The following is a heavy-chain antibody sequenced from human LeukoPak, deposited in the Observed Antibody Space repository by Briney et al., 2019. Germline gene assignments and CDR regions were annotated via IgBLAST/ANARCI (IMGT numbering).Heavy chain of an antibody. CDR1: GGSFSGYY. CDR3: AREISKLLWFGELFVKYDAFDI. V-gene: IGHV4-34*01. D-gene: IGHD3-10*01. Sequence: SETLSLTCAVYGGSFSGYYWSWIRQPPGKGLEWIGSIYYSGSTYYNPSLKSRVTISVDTSKNQFSLKLSSVTAADTAVYYCAREISKLLWFGELFVKYDAFDIWGQGTMVTVSS. CDR2: IYYSGST. J-gene: IGHJ3*02.